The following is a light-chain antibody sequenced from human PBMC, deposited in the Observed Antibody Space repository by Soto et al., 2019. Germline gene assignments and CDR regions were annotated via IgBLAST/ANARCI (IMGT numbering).Light chain of an antibody. J-gene: IGLJ1*01. V-gene: IGLV2-8*01. CDR2: EVS. CDR3: SSYAGSNNVGCV. CDR1: SSDVGGYNY. Sequence: QSALTQPPSASGSPGQSVTISCTGTSSDVGGYNYVSWYQQHPGKAPKLMIYEVSKRPSGVPDRCSGSKSGNTASLTVSGLQAEDEADYYCSSYAGSNNVGCVFGPGRKVTVL.